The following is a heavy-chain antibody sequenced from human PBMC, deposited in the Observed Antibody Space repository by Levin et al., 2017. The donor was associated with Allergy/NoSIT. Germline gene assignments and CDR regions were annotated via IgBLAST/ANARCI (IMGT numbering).Heavy chain of an antibody. CDR1: GFTFSSYS. Sequence: GESLKISCAASGFTFSSYSMNWVRQAPGKGLEWVSYISSSSSTIYYADSVKGRFTISRDNAKNSLYLQMNSLRAEDTAVYYCARGQVGYAFDIWGQGTMVTVSS. D-gene: IGHD1-26*01. J-gene: IGHJ3*02. CDR2: ISSSSSTI. CDR3: ARGQVGYAFDI. V-gene: IGHV3-48*01.